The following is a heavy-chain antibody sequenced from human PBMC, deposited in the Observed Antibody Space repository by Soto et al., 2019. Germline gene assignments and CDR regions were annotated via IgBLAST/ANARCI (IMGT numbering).Heavy chain of an antibody. CDR2: ISHDGSNK. D-gene: IGHD6-13*01. J-gene: IGHJ5*01. V-gene: IGHV3-30*18. Sequence: RGSPRLSSVVSGESLSKHGMHWVRQAPGKGLQWVSVISHDGSNKRYVDSVKGRFTISRDNSKNRLYLQMNFLRPEDSAVYYCAKDRLRALLLVPSALDSIDSSCQG. CDR3: AKDRLRALLLVPSALDSIDS. CDR1: GESLSKHG.